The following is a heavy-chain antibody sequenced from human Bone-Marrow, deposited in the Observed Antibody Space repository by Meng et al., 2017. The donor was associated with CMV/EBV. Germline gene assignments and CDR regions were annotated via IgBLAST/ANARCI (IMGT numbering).Heavy chain of an antibody. CDR1: GFTFSSYS. Sequence: GESLKISCAASGFTFSSYSMNWVRQAPGKGLEWVSSISSSSSYIYYADSVKGRFTISRDNAKNSLYLQMNSLRAEDTAVYYCARVASNYDFWSGYYRGRYFDYWGQGTLVTVSS. J-gene: IGHJ4*02. CDR3: ARVASNYDFWSGYYRGRYFDY. D-gene: IGHD3-3*01. V-gene: IGHV3-21*01. CDR2: ISSSSSYI.